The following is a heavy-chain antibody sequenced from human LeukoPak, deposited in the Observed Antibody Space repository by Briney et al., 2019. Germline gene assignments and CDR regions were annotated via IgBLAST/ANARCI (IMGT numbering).Heavy chain of an antibody. CDR2: INHSGST. CDR1: GVSFSGYY. J-gene: IGHJ4*02. D-gene: IGHD1-26*01. Sequence: SETLSLTCAVYGVSFSGYYWSWIRQPPGKGLEWLGEINHSGSTSYNPSLKSRVTISVDTSKNQFSLKLSSVTAADTAVYYCAREVRSYYRARFDYWGQGTLVTVSS. V-gene: IGHV4-34*01. CDR3: AREVRSYYRARFDY.